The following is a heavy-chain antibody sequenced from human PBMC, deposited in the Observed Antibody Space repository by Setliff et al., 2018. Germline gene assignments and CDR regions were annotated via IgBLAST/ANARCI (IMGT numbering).Heavy chain of an antibody. V-gene: IGHV4-31*03. CDR1: GGSISSGTYY. CDR3: ARVQRYKGAFDI. Sequence: PSETLSLTCTVSGGSISSGTYYWSWIRQHPGKGLEWIGYFYNSGNTYYNPSLKSRFTISLDTPKNQFSLRLSSVTAVDTAVYYCARVQRYKGAFDIWGPGTLVTVS. J-gene: IGHJ3*02. CDR2: FYNSGNT. D-gene: IGHD3-9*01.